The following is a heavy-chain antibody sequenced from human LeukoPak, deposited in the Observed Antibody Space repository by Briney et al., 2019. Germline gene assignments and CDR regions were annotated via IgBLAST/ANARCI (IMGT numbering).Heavy chain of an antibody. CDR1: GGSISSY. CDR2: IYGSGTT. CDR3: ARGLGGGRWNYYYYMDV. D-gene: IGHD2-15*01. V-gene: IGHV4-4*07. J-gene: IGHJ6*03. Sequence: PSETLSLTCTVSGGSISSYWSWIRQPAGKGLEWIGRIYGSGTTTYNPSLKSRVSMSIDTSKNQFSLKLSSVTAADTAVYYCARGLGGGRWNYYYYMDVWGKGTTVTVSS.